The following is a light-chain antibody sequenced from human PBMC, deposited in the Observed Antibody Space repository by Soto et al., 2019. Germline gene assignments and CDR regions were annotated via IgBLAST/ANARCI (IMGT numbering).Light chain of an antibody. CDR3: LMHHTYPYT. J-gene: IGKJ2*01. V-gene: IGKV1-17*03. Sequence: DIQVTQSPSAMSASVGDRVTITCRTSQDISNYLAWFQQKPGKVPKRLIYAASSLQSGVPSRFSGSRSGTEFTLTISSLQPEDFATYFCLMHHTYPYTFGQGTKVDIK. CDR1: QDISNY. CDR2: AAS.